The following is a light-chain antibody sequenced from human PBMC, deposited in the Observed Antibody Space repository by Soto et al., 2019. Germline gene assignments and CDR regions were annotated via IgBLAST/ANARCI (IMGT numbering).Light chain of an antibody. J-gene: IGKJ2*01. Sequence: EIVMTQSPATLSVSPGERATLSCRASQSVSINLAWFQQKPGQAPSLLIDGVSTRATGVPVRFSGSGSGTEFTLTINSLQSEDFAVYYCQQYNNWPHTFGQGTNVDIK. CDR2: GVS. V-gene: IGKV3-15*01. CDR1: QSVSIN. CDR3: QQYNNWPHT.